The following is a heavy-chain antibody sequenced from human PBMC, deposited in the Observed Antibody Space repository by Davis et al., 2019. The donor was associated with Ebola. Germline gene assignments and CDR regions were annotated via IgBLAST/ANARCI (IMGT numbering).Heavy chain of an antibody. CDR3: AKDNRNIWSEV. D-gene: IGHD2/OR15-2a*01. CDR2: FYTDERT. V-gene: IGHV3-53*01. CDR1: GFSVSGKY. J-gene: IGHJ3*01. Sequence: GESLKISCEVSGFSVSGKYMSWVRQAPGKGPEWVAVFYTDERTYYADSVKGRFTVSRDNSENMLYLQMSTLRVEDTAIYYCAKDNRNIWSEVWGQGTMVTVSS.